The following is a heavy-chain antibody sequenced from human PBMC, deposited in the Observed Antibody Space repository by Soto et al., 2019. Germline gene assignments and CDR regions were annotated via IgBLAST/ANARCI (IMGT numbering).Heavy chain of an antibody. CDR1: GYTFSDYY. CDR3: TRKVRDYNFDY. V-gene: IGHV1-2*02. CDR2: INPDSGGT. J-gene: IGHJ4*01. Sequence: ASVKVSCKAAGYTFSDYYMHWVRQAPGQGLEWMGWINPDSGGTKYTQKFQGRVTMTRDTSISTAYMELSGLRSDDTAVYYCTRKVRDYNFDYWG. D-gene: IGHD4-17*01.